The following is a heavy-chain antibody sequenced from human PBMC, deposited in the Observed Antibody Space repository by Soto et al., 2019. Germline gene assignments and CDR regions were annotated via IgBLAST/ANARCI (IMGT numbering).Heavy chain of an antibody. Sequence: GGSLRLSCAASGFTFSSYGMHWVRQAPGKGLEWVAVISYDGSNKYYADSVKGRFTISRDNSKNTLYLQMNSLRAEDTAVYYCAKVMKWFGELYYYYYGMDVWGQGTTVTVSS. D-gene: IGHD3-10*01. CDR2: ISYDGSNK. J-gene: IGHJ6*02. CDR1: GFTFSSYG. V-gene: IGHV3-30*18. CDR3: AKVMKWFGELYYYYYGMDV.